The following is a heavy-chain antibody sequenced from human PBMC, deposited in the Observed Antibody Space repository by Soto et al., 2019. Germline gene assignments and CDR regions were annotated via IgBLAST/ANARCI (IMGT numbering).Heavy chain of an antibody. CDR1: GGSFSGYY. Sequence: QVQLQQWGAGLLKPSETLSLTCAVYGGSFSGYYWSWIRQPPGKGLEWLGEINHSGSTNYNPSLKSRVTRSVDTCKNQSPLKLSSVTAARTAVYYCAKVRGRIQLWLHVGYLDYCGQGTLATVSS. CDR2: INHSGST. D-gene: IGHD5-18*01. J-gene: IGHJ4*02. CDR3: AKVRGRIQLWLHVGYLDY. V-gene: IGHV4-34*01.